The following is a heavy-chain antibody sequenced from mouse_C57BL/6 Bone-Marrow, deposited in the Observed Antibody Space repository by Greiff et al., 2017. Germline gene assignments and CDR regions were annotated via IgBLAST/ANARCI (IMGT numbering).Heavy chain of an antibody. CDR2: IDPISGNT. Sequence: VQLEESGAELARPGASVKLSCKASGYTFTSYGISWVKQRTGQGLEWIGEIDPISGNTYYNEKFKGKATLTADKSSSTAYMELRSLTSEDSAVYYCAREGYWGAGAYGGRGTLVTVSA. V-gene: IGHV1-81*01. CDR1: GYTFTSYG. J-gene: IGHJ3*01. CDR3: AREGYWGAGAY. D-gene: IGHD3-1*01.